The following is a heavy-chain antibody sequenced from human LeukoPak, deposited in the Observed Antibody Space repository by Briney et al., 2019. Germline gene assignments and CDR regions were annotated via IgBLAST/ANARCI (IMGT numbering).Heavy chain of an antibody. CDR2: INHSGST. Sequence: SETLSLTCADYGGSFSGYYWSWIRQPPGKGLEWIGEINHSGSTNYNPSLKSRVTISVDTSKNQFSLKLSSVTAADTAVYYCARGLGSSDAYWGQGTLVTVSS. V-gene: IGHV4-34*01. CDR3: ARGLGSSDAY. D-gene: IGHD6-6*01. CDR1: GGSFSGYY. J-gene: IGHJ4*02.